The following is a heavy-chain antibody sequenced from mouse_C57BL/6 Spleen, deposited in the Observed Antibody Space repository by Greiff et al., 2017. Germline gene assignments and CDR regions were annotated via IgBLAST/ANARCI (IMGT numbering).Heavy chain of an antibody. CDR3: ARGDYYGSRPWFAY. Sequence: EVKVVESGGGLVKPGGSLKLSCAASGFTFSDYGMHWVRQAPEKGLEWVAYISSGSSTIYYADTVKGRFTISRDNAKNTLFLQMTSLRSEDTAMYYCARGDYYGSRPWFAYWGQGTLVTVSA. CDR2: ISSGSSTI. J-gene: IGHJ3*01. V-gene: IGHV5-17*01. CDR1: GFTFSDYG. D-gene: IGHD1-1*01.